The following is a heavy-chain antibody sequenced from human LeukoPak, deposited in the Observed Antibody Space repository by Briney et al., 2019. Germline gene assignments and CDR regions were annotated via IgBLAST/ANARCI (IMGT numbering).Heavy chain of an antibody. CDR1: GYTFTSYD. D-gene: IGHD3-3*01. V-gene: IGHV1-8*01. CDR3: ARASFYDFLSGYYRNEFDP. J-gene: IGHJ5*02. CDR2: MNPNSGNT. Sequence: ASVKVSCKASGYTFTSYDINWVRQATGQELEWMGRMNPNSGNTGYAQKFQGRVTMTRNTSISTAYMELSSLGSEETAGYYCARASFYDFLSGYYRNEFDPWGQGTLVNGSS.